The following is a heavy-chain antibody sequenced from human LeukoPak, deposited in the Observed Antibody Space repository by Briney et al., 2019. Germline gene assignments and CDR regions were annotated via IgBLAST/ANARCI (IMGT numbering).Heavy chain of an antibody. CDR3: AKGHYYDSSGYRHDAFDI. Sequence: PGGSLRLSCAASGFTFSNHAMNWVRQAAGEGREWVSAVRGTGVSTFYADTVKGRFTVSRENAKDTVYLLMRSLRAVDTAVYYCAKGHYYDSSGYRHDAFDIWGQGTMVTVSS. D-gene: IGHD3-22*01. CDR1: GFTFSNHA. V-gene: IGHV3-23*01. J-gene: IGHJ3*02. CDR2: VRGTGVST.